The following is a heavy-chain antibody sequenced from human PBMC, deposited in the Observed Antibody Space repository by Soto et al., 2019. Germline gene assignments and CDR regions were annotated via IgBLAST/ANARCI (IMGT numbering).Heavy chain of an antibody. J-gene: IGHJ5*02. CDR2: ISAYNGNT. CDR3: ARDQWLTTNWFDP. D-gene: IGHD6-19*01. V-gene: IGHV1-18*04. Sequence: RASVKVSCKASGYTFTSYGISWVRQAPGQGLEWMGWISAYNGNTNYAQKLQGRVAMTTDTSTSTAYMELRSLRSDDTAVYYCARDQWLTTNWFDPWGQGTLVTVSS. CDR1: GYTFTSYG.